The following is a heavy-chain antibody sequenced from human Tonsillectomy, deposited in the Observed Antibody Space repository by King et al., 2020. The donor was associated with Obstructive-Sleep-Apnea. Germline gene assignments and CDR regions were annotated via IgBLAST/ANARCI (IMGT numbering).Heavy chain of an antibody. CDR2: ISSSSRTT. CDR3: ARDFQGMAVAVGSTLTFDP. V-gene: IGHV3-48*04. Sequence: QLVQSGGGLVQPGGSLRLSCAGSGFTFSTYSMNWVRQAPGKGLEWVSYISSSSRTTYYADSVRGRFTISRDNAKNSLYLQMNSLRAEDTALYYCARDFQGMAVAVGSTLTFDPWGQGTLVTVSS. CDR1: GFTFSTYS. D-gene: IGHD6-19*01. J-gene: IGHJ5*02.